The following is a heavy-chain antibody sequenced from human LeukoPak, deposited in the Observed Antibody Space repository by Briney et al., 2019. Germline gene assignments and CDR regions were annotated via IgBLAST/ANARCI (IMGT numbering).Heavy chain of an antibody. CDR1: GGSISSYY. CDR3: ARVASGGYGSGSYYRWPNWFDP. V-gene: IGHV4-59*01. Sequence: SETLSLTCTVSGGSISSYYWSWIRQPPGKGLEWIGYIYYSGSTNYNPSLKSRVTISVDTSKNQFSLKLSSVTAADTAVYYCARVASGGYGSGSYYRWPNWFDPWGQGTLVTVSS. D-gene: IGHD3-10*01. CDR2: IYYSGST. J-gene: IGHJ5*02.